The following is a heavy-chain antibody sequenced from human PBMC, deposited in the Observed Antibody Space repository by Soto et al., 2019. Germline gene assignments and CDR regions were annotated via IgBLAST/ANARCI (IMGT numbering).Heavy chain of an antibody. CDR1: GFTFRDHA. V-gene: IGHV3-23*01. Sequence: EAQLLASGGGLVQPGGSLRLSCVGSGFTFRDHAMRWVRQAPGRGLEWVSAISANGGSIQHADSVKGRLSVSRDNAKNTVYLQMDNLRTEDSAVYYCAKDRYYDTPGWFDPWGQGSRVIVSS. J-gene: IGHJ5*02. D-gene: IGHD3-22*01. CDR3: AKDRYYDTPGWFDP. CDR2: ISANGGSI.